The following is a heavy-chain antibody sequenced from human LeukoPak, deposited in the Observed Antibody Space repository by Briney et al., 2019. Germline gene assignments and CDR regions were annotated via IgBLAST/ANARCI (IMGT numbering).Heavy chain of an antibody. J-gene: IGHJ4*02. CDR1: GFTFSSYA. CDR3: ARDPVSSALQINSDF. D-gene: IGHD2-2*01. V-gene: IGHV3-30-3*01. CDR2: MSNDGINK. Sequence: GGSLRLSCAASGFTFSSYAMHWVRQAPGEGLEWVAVMSNDGINKYYAGSVKGRFTISRDNSKNTLFLQMNSLRPEDTAVYYCARDPVSSALQINSDFWGQGALVTVSS.